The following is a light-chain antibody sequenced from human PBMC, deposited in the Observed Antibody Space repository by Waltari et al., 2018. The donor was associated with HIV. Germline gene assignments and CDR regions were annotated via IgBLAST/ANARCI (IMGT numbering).Light chain of an antibody. V-gene: IGLV3-9*01. J-gene: IGLJ3*02. CDR2: RDK. CDR1: NIASKT. CDR3: QVWDSSTGV. Sequence: SYELTQPLSVSVALGQTARITCGGNNIASKTVHWYQQKPGQAPVLVIYRDKIRPSGIPERFSGSNSGNTAILAISRAQAEDEGDYYCQVWDSSTGVFGGGTNLTVL.